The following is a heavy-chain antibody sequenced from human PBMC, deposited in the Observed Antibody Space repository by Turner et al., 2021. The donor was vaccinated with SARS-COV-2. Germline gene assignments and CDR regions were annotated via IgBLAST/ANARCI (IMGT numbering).Heavy chain of an antibody. CDR3: AKDMVRGVIYYYYVMDV. CDR1: GFTFDDYV. J-gene: IGHJ6*02. CDR2: ISWNSGSI. D-gene: IGHD3-10*01. Sequence: EVQLVESGGGLVQPGRSLRLSCAAFGFTFDDYVMHWVRQAPGKGLDLVSGISWNSGSIVYADSVKGRFTISRDNAKNSLYLQMNSLRAEDTALYYCAKDMVRGVIYYYYVMDVWGQGTTVTVSS. V-gene: IGHV3-9*01.